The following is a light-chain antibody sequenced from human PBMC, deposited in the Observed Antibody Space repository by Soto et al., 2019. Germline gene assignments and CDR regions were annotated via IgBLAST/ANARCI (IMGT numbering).Light chain of an antibody. Sequence: SVLTQPPSVSAAPGQKVTISRSGSSSNIGGNSVSWYQQLPGTAPKLLIYDDNKRPSGIPDRFSGSKSGTSATLGITGFQTGDEAYYYCGSWDSRLIPYLFGTGT. V-gene: IGLV1-51*01. CDR3: GSWDSRLIPYL. J-gene: IGLJ1*01. CDR1: SSNIGGNS. CDR2: DDN.